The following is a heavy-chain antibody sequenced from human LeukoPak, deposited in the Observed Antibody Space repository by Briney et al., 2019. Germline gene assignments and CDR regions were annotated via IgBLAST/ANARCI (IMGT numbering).Heavy chain of an antibody. CDR3: ARGDDSNAFDI. J-gene: IGHJ3*02. CDR2: IYYSGST. CDR1: GGSISRYY. V-gene: IGHV4-59*01. Sequence: SETLSLTCTVSGGSISRYYWSWIRQPPGTGLEWIGYIYYSGSTNYNPSLKSRVTISVDTSKNQFSLKLSSVTAADTAVYYCARGDDSNAFDIWGQGTMVTVSS. D-gene: IGHD3-22*01.